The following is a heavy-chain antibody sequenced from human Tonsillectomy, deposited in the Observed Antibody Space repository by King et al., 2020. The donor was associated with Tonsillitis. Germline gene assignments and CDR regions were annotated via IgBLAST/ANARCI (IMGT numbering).Heavy chain of an antibody. Sequence: VQLVQSGAEVRKPGASAKVSCTSSGYTFMSYGISWVRQAPGQGLEWMGWISGYNGNTKYAQKLQGRVTMTTDTSTRTAYMDLRSLRSDDTAVYYCARDRSSYNWNDIPNFDYWGPGTLVTVSS. D-gene: IGHD1-20*01. CDR3: ARDRSSYNWNDIPNFDY. CDR2: ISGYNGNT. V-gene: IGHV1-18*04. J-gene: IGHJ4*02. CDR1: GYTFMSYG.